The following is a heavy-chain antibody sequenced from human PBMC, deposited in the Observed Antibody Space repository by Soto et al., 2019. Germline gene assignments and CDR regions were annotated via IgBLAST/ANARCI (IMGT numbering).Heavy chain of an antibody. Sequence: QVQLVESGGGVVQPGRSLRLSCAASGFTFHTYGMHWVRQAPGKGLEWVAIIWFDGSNENYVDSVKGRFTISRDNSKNSLYLQMDSVRDEDTAVYYCAREGGIVGGTTFDYWGRGTLVTVSP. CDR2: IWFDGSNE. CDR3: AREGGIVGGTTFDY. V-gene: IGHV3-33*01. D-gene: IGHD1-26*01. J-gene: IGHJ4*02. CDR1: GFTFHTYG.